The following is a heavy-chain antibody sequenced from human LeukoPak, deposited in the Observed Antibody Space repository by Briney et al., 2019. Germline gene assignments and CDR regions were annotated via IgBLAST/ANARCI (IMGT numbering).Heavy chain of an antibody. CDR3: ARFFRHYGDHFDY. D-gene: IGHD3-10*01. V-gene: IGHV4-31*03. CDR1: GGSISSGGYY. Sequence: NPSKTLSLTCTVSGGSISSGGYYWSWIRQPPGKGLEWIGYIYYSGSTYYNPSLKSRVTISVDTSKNQFSLKLSSVTAADTAVYYCARFFRHYGDHFDYWGQGTLVTVSS. J-gene: IGHJ4*02. CDR2: IYYSGST.